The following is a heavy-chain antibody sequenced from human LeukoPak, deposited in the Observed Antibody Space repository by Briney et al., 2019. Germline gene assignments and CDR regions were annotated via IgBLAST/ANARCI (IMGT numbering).Heavy chain of an antibody. CDR2: ISGSGGST. J-gene: IGHJ4*02. D-gene: IGHD6-13*01. Sequence: PGGSLRLSCAASGFTFSSYAMSWVRQAPGKGLEWVSVISGSGGSTYSADSVKGRFTISRDNSKNTLYLQMSSLRPEDTAVYYCVKSASTWYLFDYWGQGTLVTVSS. V-gene: IGHV3-23*01. CDR1: GFTFSSYA. CDR3: VKSASTWYLFDY.